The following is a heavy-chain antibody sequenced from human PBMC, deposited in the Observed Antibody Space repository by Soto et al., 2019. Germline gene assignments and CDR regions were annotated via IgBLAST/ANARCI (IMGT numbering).Heavy chain of an antibody. J-gene: IGHJ5*02. CDR3: ARGRWGYYYGSGSYPCWFDP. CDR1: GGSFSGYY. V-gene: IGHV4-34*01. D-gene: IGHD3-10*01. Sequence: SETLSLTCAVYGGSFSGYYWSWIRQPPGKGLEWIGEINHSGSTNYNPSLKSRVTISVDTSKNQFSLKLSSVTAADTAVYYCARGRWGYYYGSGSYPCWFDPSGQGTLVTVSS. CDR2: INHSGST.